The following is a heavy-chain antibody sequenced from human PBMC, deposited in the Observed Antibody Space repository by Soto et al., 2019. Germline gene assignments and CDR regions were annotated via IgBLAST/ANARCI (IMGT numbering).Heavy chain of an antibody. D-gene: IGHD2-8*01. CDR2: INPSGGST. J-gene: IGHJ6*02. CDR3: ARDLVPGYYYGMDV. Sequence: ASVKVSCKASGYTFPSYYIHWVRQAPGQGLEWMGIINPSGGSTSYAQKFQGRVTMTRDTSTSTVYMELSSLRSEGTVVYYCARDLVPGYYYGMDVWGQGTTVTVSS. V-gene: IGHV1-46*01. CDR1: GYTFPSYY.